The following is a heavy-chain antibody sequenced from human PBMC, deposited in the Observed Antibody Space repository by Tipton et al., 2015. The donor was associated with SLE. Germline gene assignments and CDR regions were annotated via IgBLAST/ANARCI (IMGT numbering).Heavy chain of an antibody. J-gene: IGHJ3*02. V-gene: IGHV4-39*07. CDR3: ARERPNYYDSRGAFDI. D-gene: IGHD3-22*01. Sequence: LRLSCAVSGGSIRSSSHYWAWIRQPPGKGLEWIGSIYYSGSTYYNPSLKSRVTISVDTSKNQFSLKLSSVTAADTAVYYCARERPNYYDSRGAFDIWGQGTMVTVSS. CDR1: GGSIRSSSHY. CDR2: IYYSGST.